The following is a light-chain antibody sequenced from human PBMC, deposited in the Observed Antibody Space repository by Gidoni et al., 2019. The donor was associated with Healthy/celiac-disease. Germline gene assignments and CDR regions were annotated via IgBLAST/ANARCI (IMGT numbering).Light chain of an antibody. V-gene: IGKV1-5*01. CDR2: DAS. J-gene: IGKJ1*01. Sequence: IKMTQSPSTRSASVGDRVTITCRARQSISSCLAWYQQKPGKAPKLLIYDASSLESGVPSRFSGSGSGTEFTLTISSLQPDDFATYYCQQYNSPWTFGQGTKVEIK. CDR3: QQYNSPWT. CDR1: QSISSC.